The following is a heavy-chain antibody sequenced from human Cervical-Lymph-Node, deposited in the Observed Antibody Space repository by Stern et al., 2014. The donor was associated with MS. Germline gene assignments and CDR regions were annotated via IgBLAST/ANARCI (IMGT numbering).Heavy chain of an antibody. CDR3: ARRLAVSGTFDY. J-gene: IGHJ4*02. V-gene: IGHV3-74*02. CDR2: INGDGSST. CDR1: GFTFSNSW. Sequence: EVQLVESGGGLIQPGGSLRLSCAASGFTFSNSWMHWVRQAPGRGLVWVSRINGDGSSTNYADSVKGRFTISSDNAKNTLYLQLNSLRAEDTAIYCCARRLAVSGTFDYWGQGTLVTVSS. D-gene: IGHD6-19*01.